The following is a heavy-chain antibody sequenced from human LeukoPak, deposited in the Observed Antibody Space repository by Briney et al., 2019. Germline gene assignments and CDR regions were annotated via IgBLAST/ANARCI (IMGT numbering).Heavy chain of an antibody. D-gene: IGHD3-16*01. Sequence: SETLSLTCAVYGGSFSGYYRSWIRQPPGRGLEWIGEINHSGSTDYNPSFKSRVTISVDTSKNQFSLKLTSVTAADTAVYYCARGHVGSYVYYYYYGMDVWGQGTTVTVSS. CDR1: GGSFSGYY. CDR2: INHSGST. V-gene: IGHV4-34*01. J-gene: IGHJ6*02. CDR3: ARGHVGSYVYYYYYGMDV.